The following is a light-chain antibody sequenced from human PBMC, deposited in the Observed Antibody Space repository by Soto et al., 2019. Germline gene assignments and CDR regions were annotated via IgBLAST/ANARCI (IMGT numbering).Light chain of an antibody. V-gene: IGKV1D-12*01. CDR3: QQAKIFPVS. Sequence: EIPKPQNPSSVSASVGDRVTISCRASQDIGSWFAWYQQTPGKVPKLLIYAASILQSGVPSRFSGSGSGTDFTLTINKLQPEDFATYYCQQAKIFPVSFGQGTRLDIK. CDR2: AAS. CDR1: QDIGSW. J-gene: IGKJ5*01.